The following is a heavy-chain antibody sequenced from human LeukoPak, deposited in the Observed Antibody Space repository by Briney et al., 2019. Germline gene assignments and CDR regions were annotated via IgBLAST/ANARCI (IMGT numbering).Heavy chain of an antibody. Sequence: GGSLRLSCTVSGFTVSSNSMSWVRQAPGKGLEWVSFIYSDNTHYSDSVKGRFTISRDNSKNTLYLQMNSLRAEDTAVYYCAKVYDNQLLFNWFDPWGQGTLVTVSS. D-gene: IGHD2-2*01. J-gene: IGHJ5*02. V-gene: IGHV3-53*01. CDR2: IYSDNT. CDR1: GFTVSSNS. CDR3: AKVYDNQLLFNWFDP.